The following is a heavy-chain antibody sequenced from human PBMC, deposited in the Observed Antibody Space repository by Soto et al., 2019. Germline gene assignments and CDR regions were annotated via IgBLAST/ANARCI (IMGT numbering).Heavy chain of an antibody. V-gene: IGHV1-69*12. J-gene: IGHJ4*02. CDR1: GGTFSNYA. CDR2: IIPLFGTT. D-gene: IGHD3-22*01. Sequence: QVQLVQSGAEVKKPGSSVTVSCRASGGTFSNYAINWVRQAPGQGLEWMAGIIPLFGTTNYAQKFQGRVTXXADESTSTADMELTSLRSEDTAVFYCATSPYSYDTSGYLDYWGQGTLVTVSS. CDR3: ATSPYSYDTSGYLDY.